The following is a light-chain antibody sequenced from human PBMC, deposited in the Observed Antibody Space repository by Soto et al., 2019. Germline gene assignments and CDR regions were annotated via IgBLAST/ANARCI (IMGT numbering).Light chain of an antibody. Sequence: EIVLTQSPGTQSLSPGERATLSCRASQSVTNSYLTWYQQTPGQAPRLLIYAASIRATGIPDRFSGSGSGRDFTLTISRLEPEDSAVYYCQQYGNSPGTFGQGTKVEIK. V-gene: IGKV3-20*01. CDR2: AAS. CDR3: QQYGNSPGT. CDR1: QSVTNSY. J-gene: IGKJ1*01.